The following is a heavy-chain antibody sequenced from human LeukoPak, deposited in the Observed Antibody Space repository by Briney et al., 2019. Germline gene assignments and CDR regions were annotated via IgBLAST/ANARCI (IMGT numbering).Heavy chain of an antibody. Sequence: ASVKVSCKASGYTFTSYYMHWVRQAPGQGLKWMGIINPSGGSTSYAQKFQGRVTMTRDTSTSTVYMELSSLRSEDTAVYYCARGGIVVVPAAYAFDYWGQGTLVTVSS. CDR2: INPSGGST. CDR1: GYTFTSYY. J-gene: IGHJ4*02. V-gene: IGHV1-46*01. CDR3: ARGGIVVVPAAYAFDY. D-gene: IGHD2-2*01.